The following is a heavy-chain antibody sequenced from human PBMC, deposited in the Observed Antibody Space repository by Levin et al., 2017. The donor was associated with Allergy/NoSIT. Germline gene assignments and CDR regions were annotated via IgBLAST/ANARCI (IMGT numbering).Heavy chain of an antibody. D-gene: IGHD6-6*01. V-gene: IGHV3-30*03. CDR3: AGEISIAVRPKTVYVYGMYV. CDR1: GLTFNNYA. CDR2: VSNDGGNK. Sequence: QPGGSLRLSCAASGLTFNNYAMHWVRQAPGKGLEWVAVVSNDGGNKYYADSVKGRFAISRDNSKNTLYLQMNSLRTEDTAVYYCAGEISIAVRPKTVYVYGMYVCGQGTTVTVS. J-gene: IGHJ6*02.